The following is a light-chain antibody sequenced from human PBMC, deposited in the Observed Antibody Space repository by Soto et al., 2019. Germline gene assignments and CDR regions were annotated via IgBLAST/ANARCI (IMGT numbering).Light chain of an antibody. CDR3: CSYAGSSTLV. Sequence: QSVLTQPDSVSGSPGQSITISCTGTSSDVGSYNLVSWYQQHPAKAPKLMIYEGSKRPSGVSNRFSGSKSGNTASLTISGLQAEDEADYYCCSYAGSSTLVFGGGTKLTVL. J-gene: IGLJ3*02. V-gene: IGLV2-23*01. CDR1: SSDVGSYNL. CDR2: EGS.